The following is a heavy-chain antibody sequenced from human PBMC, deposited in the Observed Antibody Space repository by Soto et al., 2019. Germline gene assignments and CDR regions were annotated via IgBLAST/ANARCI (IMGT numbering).Heavy chain of an antibody. J-gene: IGHJ6*03. Sequence: QVQLVQSGAEVKKPGASVKVSCKASGYTFTSYGFSWVRQAPGQGLEWMGWISSYNGNTNYAQNLQGRVTMTTDTSTSTAYMELRSLRSDDTAVYYCARSWLPPDDYYYYMDVLGKGTTVTVSS. D-gene: IGHD5-12*01. CDR1: GYTFTSYG. CDR2: ISSYNGNT. CDR3: ARSWLPPDDYYYYMDV. V-gene: IGHV1-18*01.